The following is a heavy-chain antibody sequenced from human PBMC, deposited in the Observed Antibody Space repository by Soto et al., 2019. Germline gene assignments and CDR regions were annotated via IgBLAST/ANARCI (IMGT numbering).Heavy chain of an antibody. CDR2: ISGHNGNT. CDR3: SRHRFNYYDDTVYHYFDY. Sequence: ASVKVSCKASGYSFTSYGISWVRQAPGQGPEWMGWISGHNGNTNHPQSLQGRVTMTTDTSRNTAYMELRSLRSDDTAVYYCSRHRFNYYDDTVYHYFDYWGQGALVAVSS. V-gene: IGHV1-18*04. J-gene: IGHJ4*02. D-gene: IGHD3-22*01. CDR1: GYSFTSYG.